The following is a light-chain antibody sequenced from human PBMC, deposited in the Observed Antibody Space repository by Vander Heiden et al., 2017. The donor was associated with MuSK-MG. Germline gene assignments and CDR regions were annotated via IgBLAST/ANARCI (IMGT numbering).Light chain of an antibody. CDR1: QSISSY. Sequence: DIQMTQSPSSLSASVGDRVTITCRASQSISSYLNWYQQKPGKAPKLLIYAASSLQSGVPSRFSGSGYGTDFTLTMSSRQPEDFAPYYCQRIDSNHRPTFGGGTKVEIK. CDR3: QRIDSNHRPT. J-gene: IGKJ4*01. CDR2: AAS. V-gene: IGKV1-39*01.